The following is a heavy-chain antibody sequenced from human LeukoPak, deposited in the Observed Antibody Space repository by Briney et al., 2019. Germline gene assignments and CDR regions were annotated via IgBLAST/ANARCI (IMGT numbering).Heavy chain of an antibody. CDR2: IKQDGSEK. J-gene: IGHJ4*02. V-gene: IGHV3-7*01. Sequence: GGSLRLSCAASGFTFSSYWMSWVRQAPGKGLEWVANIKQDGSEKYYVDSVKGRFTISRDNAKNTLYLQMNSLRAEDTAVYYCAKDRGGGYSYAVDYWGQGTLVTVSS. CDR3: AKDRGGGYSYAVDY. CDR1: GFTFSSYW. D-gene: IGHD5-18*01.